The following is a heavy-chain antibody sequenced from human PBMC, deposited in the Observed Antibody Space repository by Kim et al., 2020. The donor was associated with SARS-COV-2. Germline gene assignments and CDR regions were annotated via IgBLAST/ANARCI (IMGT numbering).Heavy chain of an antibody. V-gene: IGHV3-23*01. D-gene: IGHD3-3*01. J-gene: IGHJ4*02. Sequence: DSVKGRFTISRDNSKNTLYLQMNSLRAEDTAVYYCAKKGASNTIFGVVIHWGQGTLVTVSS. CDR3: AKKGASNTIFGVVIH.